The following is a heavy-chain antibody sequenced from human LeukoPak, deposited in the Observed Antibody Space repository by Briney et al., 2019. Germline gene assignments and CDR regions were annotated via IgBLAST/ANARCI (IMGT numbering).Heavy chain of an antibody. D-gene: IGHD3-3*01. CDR2: ISSSGSTI. Sequence: GGSLRLSCAASGFTFSDYYMSWIRQAPEKGLEWVSYISSSGSTIYYADSVKGRFTISRDNAKNSLYLQMNSLRAEDTAVYYCARAQYDFSYYYFDYWGQGTLVTVSS. V-gene: IGHV3-11*04. J-gene: IGHJ4*02. CDR1: GFTFSDYY. CDR3: ARAQYDFSYYYFDY.